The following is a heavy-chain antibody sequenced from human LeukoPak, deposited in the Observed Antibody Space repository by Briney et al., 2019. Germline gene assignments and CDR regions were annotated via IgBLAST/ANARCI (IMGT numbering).Heavy chain of an antibody. J-gene: IGHJ6*03. D-gene: IGHD4-11*01. CDR2: IYYTGNT. Sequence: SETLSLTCTVSGGSISNYYWNWIRQPPGKGLEWIGYIYYTGNTNYNPSLKSRVTISVDTSKNQFSLKLSSVTAADTAVYFCARGRVSSSTWYSTYYYFFYMDFWGKGTTVTVSS. CDR1: GGSISNYY. V-gene: IGHV4-59*01. CDR3: ARGRVSSSTWYSTYYYFFYMDF.